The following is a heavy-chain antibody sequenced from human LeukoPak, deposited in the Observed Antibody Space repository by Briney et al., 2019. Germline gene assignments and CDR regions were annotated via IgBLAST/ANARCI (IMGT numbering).Heavy chain of an antibody. CDR1: GYSFSINW. CDR3: ARRDSSGYSFDS. Sequence: GESLKISCKGSGYSFSINWIAWVRQMPGKGLEWMGNIYPGDSDIRYSPSFQGQVTFSADKSISTAYLQWSSLKASDTAMYYCARRDSSGYSFDSWGQGTLVTVSS. D-gene: IGHD3-22*01. CDR2: IYPGDSDI. V-gene: IGHV5-51*01. J-gene: IGHJ5*01.